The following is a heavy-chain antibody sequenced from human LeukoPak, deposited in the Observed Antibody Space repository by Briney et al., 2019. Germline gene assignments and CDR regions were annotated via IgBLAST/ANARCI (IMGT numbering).Heavy chain of an antibody. D-gene: IGHD3-10*01. Sequence: ASVKVSCKVSGYTLTELSMHWVRQAPGKGLEWMGGFDPEDGETIYAQKFQGRVTMTEDTSTDTAYMELSSLRSEDTAVYYCATAGYYYGSGSYYDWGQGTLVTVSS. CDR2: FDPEDGET. V-gene: IGHV1-24*01. CDR3: ATAGYYYGSGSYYD. CDR1: GYTLTELS. J-gene: IGHJ4*02.